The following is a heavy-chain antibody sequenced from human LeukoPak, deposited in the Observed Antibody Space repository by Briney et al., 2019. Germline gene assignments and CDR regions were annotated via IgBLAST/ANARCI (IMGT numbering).Heavy chain of an antibody. D-gene: IGHD2-15*01. CDR3: AREWDIVVVVADAFDI. Sequence: SVKVSCKASGGTFSSYAISWVRQAPGQGLEWMGRIIPILGIANYAQKFQGRVTITADKSTSTAYMELSSLRSEDTAVYYCAREWDIVVVVADAFDIWGQGTMVTVSS. CDR2: IIPILGIA. CDR1: GGTFSSYA. J-gene: IGHJ3*02. V-gene: IGHV1-69*04.